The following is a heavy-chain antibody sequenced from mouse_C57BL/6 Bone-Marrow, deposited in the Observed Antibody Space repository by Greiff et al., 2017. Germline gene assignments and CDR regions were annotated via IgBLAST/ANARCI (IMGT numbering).Heavy chain of an antibody. J-gene: IGHJ4*01. V-gene: IGHV1-55*01. CDR1: GYTFTSYW. CDR2: IYPGSGST. CDR3: SREVFLPYYYAMDY. Sequence: QVQLQQPGAELVKPGASVKMSCQASGYTFTSYWITWVKQRPGQGLEWIGDIYPGSGSTNYNEKFKSKATLTVDTSSSKAYMQLSSLTSEDSAVSYCSREVFLPYYYAMDYWGQGTSVTVSS.